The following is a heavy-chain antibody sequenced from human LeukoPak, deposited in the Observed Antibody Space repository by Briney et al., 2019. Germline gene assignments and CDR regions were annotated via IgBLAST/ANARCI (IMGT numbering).Heavy chain of an antibody. D-gene: IGHD6-13*01. CDR3: ARQAAAGSKGVDY. V-gene: IGHV4-39*01. CDR1: FGSISRSSSY. Sequence: PSETLSLTRTVSFGSISRSSSYGGWIRRPPGKGLGWIGSIYYSGSTYYNPSRKSRVPIPVDTSKDQLSLKLSSVAAPDKAVYYCARQAAAGSKGVDYWGQGTLVTVSS. J-gene: IGHJ4*02. CDR2: IYYSGST.